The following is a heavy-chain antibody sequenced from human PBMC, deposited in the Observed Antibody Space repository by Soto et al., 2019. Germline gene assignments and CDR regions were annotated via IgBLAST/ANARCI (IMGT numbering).Heavy chain of an antibody. Sequence: PSETLSLTCTVSGGSISSYYWSWIRQPPGKGVEWIGYFHNSGNPKYSSSLKSRVTISVDMSEKQSSLKLTSVTAADTAVYFCARDTNYYGTGSGVDFWGQGTLVTVSS. CDR3: ARDTNYYGTGSGVDF. V-gene: IGHV4-59*01. D-gene: IGHD3-10*01. CDR2: FHNSGNP. J-gene: IGHJ4*02. CDR1: GGSISSYY.